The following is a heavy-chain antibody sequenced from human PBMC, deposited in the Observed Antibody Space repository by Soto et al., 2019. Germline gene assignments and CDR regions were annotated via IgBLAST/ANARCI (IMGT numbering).Heavy chain of an antibody. V-gene: IGHV4-59*01. CDR1: GGSISSDY. CDR3: ARLAYSSGFTFDY. CDR2: IYYNGNT. Sequence: SETLSLTCTVSGGSISSDYWTWIRQPPGERLEWIGYIYYNGNTNYNSSLKSRVTISIDTSKNQFSLKLNSVTAADTAVYFCARLAYSSGFTFDYWGRGTLVTVSS. J-gene: IGHJ4*02. D-gene: IGHD5-18*01.